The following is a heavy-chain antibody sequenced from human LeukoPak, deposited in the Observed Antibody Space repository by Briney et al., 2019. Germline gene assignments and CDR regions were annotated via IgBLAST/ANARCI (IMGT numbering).Heavy chain of an antibody. CDR2: INANGNT. J-gene: IGHJ4*02. V-gene: IGHV1-3*01. D-gene: IGHD5/OR15-5a*01. CDR3: ARVYSVYDTIDF. CDR1: GYNFIASA. Sequence: ASVKVSCKASGYNFIASALHWVRQAPGQRLEWMGWINANGNTKYSEKFQGGVTITRDTSASAAYMEVSSLRSEDTAVYYCARVYSVYDTIDFWGQGTLVTVSS.